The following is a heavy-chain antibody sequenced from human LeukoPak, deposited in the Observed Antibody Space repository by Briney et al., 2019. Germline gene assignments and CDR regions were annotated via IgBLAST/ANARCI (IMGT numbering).Heavy chain of an antibody. V-gene: IGHV3-7*01. CDR3: ARDRGSGWYSGDDAFDI. D-gene: IGHD6-19*01. J-gene: IGHJ3*02. CDR1: GFTFSSYS. Sequence: HPGGSLRLSCAASGFTFSSYSMNWVRQAPGKGLEWVANIKQDGSEKYYVDSVKGRFTISRDNAKNSLYLQMNSLRAEDTAVYYCARDRGSGWYSGDDAFDIWGQGTMVTVSS. CDR2: IKQDGSEK.